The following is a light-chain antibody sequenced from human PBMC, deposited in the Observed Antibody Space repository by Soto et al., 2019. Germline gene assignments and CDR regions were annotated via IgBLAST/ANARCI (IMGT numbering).Light chain of an antibody. CDR1: QSVLYSSNNKNY. CDR2: WAS. Sequence: DIVMTQSPDSLAVSLGERATINCKSSQSVLYSSNNKNYLAWYQQKPGQPPKLLIYWASTRESGVPDRFSGSGSGKDLTLTISSLKAEDVAVSYCQQHSSTPWTFGQGTKVEIK. CDR3: QQHSSTPWT. V-gene: IGKV4-1*01. J-gene: IGKJ1*01.